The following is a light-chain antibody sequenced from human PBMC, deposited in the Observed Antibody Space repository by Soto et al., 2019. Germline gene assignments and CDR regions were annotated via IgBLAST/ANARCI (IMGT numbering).Light chain of an antibody. Sequence: DIVLTQSPVTLSLSPGERATLSCRASQSVRSYLGWYQQRPGQAPRLLIYDASNRATGIPARFSGSGSGTDFTLSISSLEPEDFAVYYCQQCGTFGQGTRLEIK. J-gene: IGKJ5*01. CDR1: QSVRSY. CDR3: QQCGT. V-gene: IGKV3-11*01. CDR2: DAS.